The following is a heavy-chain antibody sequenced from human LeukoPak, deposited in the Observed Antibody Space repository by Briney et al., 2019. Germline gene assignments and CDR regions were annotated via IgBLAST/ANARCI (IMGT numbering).Heavy chain of an antibody. D-gene: IGHD6-13*01. V-gene: IGHV3-53*01. CDR1: GFTVSSNY. CDR2: IYSGGST. Sequence: GGSLRLSCAASGFTVSSNYMSWVRQAPGKGLEWVSVIYSGGSTYYADSVKGRFTISRDNSKNTLYLQMNSLRAEDTAVYYCARALRSIAAAGRKPQPTDYWGQGTLVTVSS. CDR3: ARALRSIAAAGRKPQPTDY. J-gene: IGHJ4*02.